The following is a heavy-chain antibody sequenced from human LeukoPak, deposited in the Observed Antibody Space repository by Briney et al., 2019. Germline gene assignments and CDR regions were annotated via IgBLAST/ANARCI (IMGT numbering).Heavy chain of an antibody. CDR3: ASASGY. CDR1: GDSISSDY. V-gene: IGHV4-4*07. D-gene: IGHD6-19*01. Sequence: AETLSLTCSVSGDSISSDYWSWIRQLAGKGLEWIGRIYTTGSTNYNPSLKSRVTMSVDMSKNQFSLKLSSVTAADTAVYYCASASGYWGQGTLVTVSS. J-gene: IGHJ4*02. CDR2: IYTTGST.